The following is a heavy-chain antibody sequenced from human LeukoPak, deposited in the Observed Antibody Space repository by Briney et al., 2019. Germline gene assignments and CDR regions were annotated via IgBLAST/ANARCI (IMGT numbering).Heavy chain of an antibody. CDR2: IYYSGST. J-gene: IGHJ6*03. Sequence: SETLSLTCTVSGGSISSSSYYWGWIRQPPGKGLEWIGSIYYSGSTYYNPSLKSRVTISVDTSKNQFSLKLSSVTAADTAVYYCARRGAEGYYYDSSTYYYYYMDVWGKGTTVTISS. CDR3: ARRGAEGYYYDSSTYYYYYMDV. D-gene: IGHD3-22*01. V-gene: IGHV4-39*07. CDR1: GGSISSSSYY.